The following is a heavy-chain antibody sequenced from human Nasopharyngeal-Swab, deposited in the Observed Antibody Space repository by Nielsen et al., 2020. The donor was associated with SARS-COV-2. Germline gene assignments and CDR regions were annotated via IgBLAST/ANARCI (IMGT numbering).Heavy chain of an antibody. D-gene: IGHD3-10*01. V-gene: IGHV3-7*01. CDR3: ARDSYGSGSDYYYYGMDV. Sequence: EGSLRLSCAASGFTFSSYWMSWVRQAPGKGLEWVANIKQDGSEKYYVDSVKGRFTISRDNAKNSLYLQMNSLRAEDTAVYYCARDSYGSGSDYYYYGMDVWGQGTTVTVSS. J-gene: IGHJ6*02. CDR1: GFTFSSYW. CDR2: IKQDGSEK.